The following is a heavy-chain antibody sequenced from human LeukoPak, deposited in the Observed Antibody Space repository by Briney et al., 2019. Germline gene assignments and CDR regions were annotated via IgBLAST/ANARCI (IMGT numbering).Heavy chain of an antibody. D-gene: IGHD5-18*01. CDR3: ARLRQGYSYGSNAFDI. CDR2: INHSGST. CDR1: GGSFSGYY. J-gene: IGHJ3*02. V-gene: IGHV4-34*01. Sequence: SETLSLTCAVYGGSFSGYYWRWIRQPPGKGLEWVGEINHSGSTNYNPSLKSRVTISVDTSENQFSLNLSSVTAADTAVYYCARLRQGYSYGSNAFDIWGQGTMVTVSS.